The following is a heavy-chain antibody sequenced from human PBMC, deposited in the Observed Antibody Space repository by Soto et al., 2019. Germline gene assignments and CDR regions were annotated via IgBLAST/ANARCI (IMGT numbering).Heavy chain of an antibody. CDR1: GYTFTSYG. CDR2: ISAYNGNT. V-gene: IGHV1-18*01. CDR3: EXHLPXXDYGGDYYYYYMDV. J-gene: IGHJ6*03. Sequence: VKVSCKASGYTFTSYGISWVRQAPGQGLEWMGWISAYNGNTNYAQKLQGRVTMTTDTSTSTAYMELRSLRSDDTAVYYCEXHLPXXDYGGDYYYYYMDVXGKXTTXXVSS. D-gene: IGHD4-17*01.